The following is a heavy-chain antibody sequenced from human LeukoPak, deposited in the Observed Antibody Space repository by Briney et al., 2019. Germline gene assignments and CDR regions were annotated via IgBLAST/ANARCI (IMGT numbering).Heavy chain of an antibody. J-gene: IGHJ4*02. Sequence: GGSRRLSGAASGFTFDDYAMHWVRQAPGKGLEWVSGISWNSGSIGYADSVKGRFTISRDNAKNSLYLQMNSLRAEDTALYYCAKDTLYSSGWGPFDYWGQGTLVTVSS. CDR1: GFTFDDYA. D-gene: IGHD6-19*01. V-gene: IGHV3-9*01. CDR2: ISWNSGSI. CDR3: AKDTLYSSGWGPFDY.